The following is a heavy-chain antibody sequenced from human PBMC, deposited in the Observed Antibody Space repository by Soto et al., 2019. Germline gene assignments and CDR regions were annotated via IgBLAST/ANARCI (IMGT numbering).Heavy chain of an antibody. V-gene: IGHV3-53*01. CDR2: IYSGGST. D-gene: IGHD3-3*01. Sequence: GGSLRLSCAASGFTVSSNYMSWVRQAPGKGLEWVSVIYSGGSTYYADSVKGRFTISRDNAKNTLYLQMNSLRAEDTAVYYCVSEVFAEVNYWGQGTLVTVSS. CDR1: GFTVSSNY. J-gene: IGHJ4*02. CDR3: VSEVFAEVNY.